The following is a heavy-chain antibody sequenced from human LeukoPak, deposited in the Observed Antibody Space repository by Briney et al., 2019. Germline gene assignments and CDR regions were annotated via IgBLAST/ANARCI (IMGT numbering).Heavy chain of an antibody. D-gene: IGHD2-2*01. CDR3: ASRYCSSTSCGNWFDP. CDR2: IYYSGST. CDR1: GGSISSGDYY. V-gene: IGHV4-30-4*01. J-gene: IGHJ5*02. Sequence: SQTLSLTCTVSGGSISSGDYYWSWIRQPPGKGLEWIGYIYYSGSTYYNPTLKSRVTISVDTSKNQFSLKLSSVTAADTAVYYCASRYCSSTSCGNWFDPWGQGTLVTVSS.